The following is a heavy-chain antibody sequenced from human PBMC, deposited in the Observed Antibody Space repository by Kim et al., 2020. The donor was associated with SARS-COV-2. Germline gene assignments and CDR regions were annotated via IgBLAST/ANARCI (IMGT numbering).Heavy chain of an antibody. CDR3: ARAGRDGYNLDAFDI. V-gene: IGHV3-53*01. J-gene: IGHJ3*02. D-gene: IGHD5-12*01. CDR2: IYSGGST. CDR1: GFTVSSNY. Sequence: GGSLRLSCAASGFTVSSNYMSWVRQAPGKGLEWVSVIYSGGSTYYADSVKGRFTISRDNSKNTLYLQMNSLRAEDTAVYYCARAGRDGYNLDAFDIWGQGTMVTVSS.